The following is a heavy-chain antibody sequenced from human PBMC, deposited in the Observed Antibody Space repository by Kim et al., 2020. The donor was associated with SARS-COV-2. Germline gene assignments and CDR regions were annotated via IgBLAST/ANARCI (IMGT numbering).Heavy chain of an antibody. CDR2: MYPGDSNA. V-gene: IGHV5-51*01. CDR3: ARLAGLEGFGDYFDY. CDR1: GYSFTSTW. J-gene: IGHJ4*02. Sequence: GESLKISCKASGYSFTSTWFGWVRQMPGKGLECIGIMYPGDSNARYSPSFQGQVTISADTSISTAYLQWSSLKASDAAIYYCARLAGLEGFGDYFDYWGQGTLVTVSS. D-gene: IGHD6-13*01.